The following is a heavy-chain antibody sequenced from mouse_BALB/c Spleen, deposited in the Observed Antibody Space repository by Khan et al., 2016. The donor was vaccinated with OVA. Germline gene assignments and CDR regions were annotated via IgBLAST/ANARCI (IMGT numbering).Heavy chain of an antibody. D-gene: IGHD1-2*01. J-gene: IGHJ3*01. CDR3: SRSGYGSFAY. V-gene: IGHV1S29*02. CDR2: IFTNNGDT. Sequence: EVELVASGPDLVKPGASVRISCKTSGYTFTDFNLDWVKQSHGKSLEWIGYIFTNNGDTGYNQKFKTKATLNVDSSSSPPYMELRRLPSEDSAVYYCSRSGYGSFAYWGQGTLGTVYA. CDR1: GYTFTDFN.